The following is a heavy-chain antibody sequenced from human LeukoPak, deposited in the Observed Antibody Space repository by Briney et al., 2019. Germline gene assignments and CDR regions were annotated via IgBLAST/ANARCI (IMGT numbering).Heavy chain of an antibody. D-gene: IGHD5-24*01. CDR3: ARRRDGYKYFDY. J-gene: IGHJ4*02. Sequence: SETLSLTCTVSGGPISSSSYYWGWIRQPPGKGLEWIGSIYYSGSTYYNPSLKSRVTISVDTSKNQFSLKLSSVTAADTAVYYCARRRDGYKYFDYWGQGTLVTVSS. CDR2: IYYSGST. CDR1: GGPISSSSYY. V-gene: IGHV4-39*01.